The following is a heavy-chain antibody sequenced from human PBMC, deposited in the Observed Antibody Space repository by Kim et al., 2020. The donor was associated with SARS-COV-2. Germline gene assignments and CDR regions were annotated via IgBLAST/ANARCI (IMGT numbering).Heavy chain of an antibody. V-gene: IGHV4-39*01. D-gene: IGHD1-1*01. CDR1: GGSISSSSYY. J-gene: IGHJ4*02. Sequence: SETLSLTCTVSGGSISSSSYYWGWIRQPPGKGLEWIGSIYYSGSTYYNPSLKSRVTISVDTSKNQFSLKLSSVTAADTAVYYCARQKKYNWFDYWGQGTLVTVSS. CDR2: IYYSGST. CDR3: ARQKKYNWFDY.